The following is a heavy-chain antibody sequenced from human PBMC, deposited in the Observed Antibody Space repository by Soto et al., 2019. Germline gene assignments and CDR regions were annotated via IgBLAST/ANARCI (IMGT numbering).Heavy chain of an antibody. J-gene: IGHJ4*02. CDR2: ISYDGSNK. V-gene: IGHV3-30-3*01. D-gene: IGHD3-22*01. Sequence: GGSLRLSCAASGFTFSSYAMHWVRQAPGKGLEWVAVISYDGSNKYYADSVKGRFTISRDNSKNTLYLQMNSLRAEDTAVYYCAGETAPDSSATPGYWGQGT. CDR3: AGETAPDSSATPGY. CDR1: GFTFSSYA.